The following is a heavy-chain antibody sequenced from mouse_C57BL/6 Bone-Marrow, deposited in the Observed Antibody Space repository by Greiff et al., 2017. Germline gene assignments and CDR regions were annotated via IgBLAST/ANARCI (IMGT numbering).Heavy chain of an antibody. CDR1: GYAFSSSW. Sequence: QVQLQQSGPELVKPGASVKISCKASGYAFSSSWMNWVKQRPGKGLEWIGRIYPGDGDTNYNGKFKGKATLTADKSSSTAYMQLSSLTSEDSAVYFCARSPPIYYGNYDAMDYWGQGTSVTVSS. J-gene: IGHJ4*01. V-gene: IGHV1-82*01. CDR3: ARSPPIYYGNYDAMDY. D-gene: IGHD2-1*01. CDR2: IYPGDGDT.